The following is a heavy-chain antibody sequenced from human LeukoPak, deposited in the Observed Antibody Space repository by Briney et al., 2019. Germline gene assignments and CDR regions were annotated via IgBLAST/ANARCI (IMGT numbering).Heavy chain of an antibody. J-gene: IGHJ5*02. CDR1: GFTFSNYA. CDR2: ISSNGDST. Sequence: GGSLRLSCSASGFTFSNYAMHWVRQAPGKGLEYVSAISSNGDSTYYADSVKGRFIISRDNSKNSLSLHMSSMRAADTAVYYCVKSASSYGANWFDPWGQGTLVTVSS. CDR3: VKSASSYGANWFDP. D-gene: IGHD4/OR15-4a*01. V-gene: IGHV3-64D*09.